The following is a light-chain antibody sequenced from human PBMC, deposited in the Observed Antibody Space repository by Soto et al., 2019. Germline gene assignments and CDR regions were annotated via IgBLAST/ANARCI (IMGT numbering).Light chain of an antibody. Sequence: DIRMTQSPSTLSATVGDRVTITCRASQSISAWLAWYQQIPGKAPKLLIYDASSLESGVPSRFSGSGSGTEFTLTISSLQPDDFAAYYCQQYNSYSPIFGQGTKLEI. V-gene: IGKV1-5*01. CDR3: QQYNSYSPI. CDR1: QSISAW. J-gene: IGKJ2*01. CDR2: DAS.